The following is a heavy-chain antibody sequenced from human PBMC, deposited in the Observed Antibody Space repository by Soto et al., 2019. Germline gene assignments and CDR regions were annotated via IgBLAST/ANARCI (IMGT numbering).Heavy chain of an antibody. Sequence: ASVKVSCKASGYTFTSYAMHLVRQAPEQRLEWMGWINAGNGNTKYSQKFQGRVTITRDTSASTAYMELSSLRSEDTAVYYCARGHYYDSSGYYYLHAFDIWGQGTMVTV. CDR1: GYTFTSYA. CDR2: INAGNGNT. V-gene: IGHV1-3*01. J-gene: IGHJ3*02. D-gene: IGHD3-22*01. CDR3: ARGHYYDSSGYYYLHAFDI.